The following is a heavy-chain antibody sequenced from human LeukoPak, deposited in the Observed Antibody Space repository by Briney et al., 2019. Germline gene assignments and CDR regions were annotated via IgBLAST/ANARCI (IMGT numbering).Heavy chain of an antibody. CDR1: GYTFTGYY. CDR2: INPNSGGT. J-gene: IGHJ3*02. D-gene: IGHD2-2*01. CDR3: AREGVVPAAIRAFDI. V-gene: IGHV1-2*02. Sequence: SVKVSCKASGYTFTGYYMHWVRQAPGQGLEGMGWINPNSGGTKYAQKFQGRVTMTRDTSISTAYMELSRLRPDDTAVYYCAREGVVPAAIRAFDIWGQGTMVTVSS.